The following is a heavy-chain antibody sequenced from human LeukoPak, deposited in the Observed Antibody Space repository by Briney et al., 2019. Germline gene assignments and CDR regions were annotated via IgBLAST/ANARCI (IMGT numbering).Heavy chain of an antibody. CDR1: GFTFTSSA. CDR3: AADPTYSSSWQYYFDY. D-gene: IGHD6-13*01. V-gene: IGHV1-58*01. CDR2: IVVGSGNT. J-gene: IGHJ4*02. Sequence: ASVKVSCKASGFTFTSSAVQWVRQARGQRLEWIGWIVVGSGNTNYAQKFQERVTITRDMSTSTAYMELSSLRSEDTAVYYCAADPTYSSSWQYYFDYWGQGTLVTVSS.